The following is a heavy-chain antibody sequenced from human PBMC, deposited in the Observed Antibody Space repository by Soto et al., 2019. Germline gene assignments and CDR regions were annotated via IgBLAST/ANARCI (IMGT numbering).Heavy chain of an antibody. CDR1: GYSFTSYW. CDR3: ARGESVVAATDLNNYYYYYGMDV. V-gene: IGHV5-51*01. J-gene: IGHJ6*02. CDR2: IYPGDSDT. Sequence: ESLKISCKGSGYSFTSYWIGWVRQMPGKGLEWMGIIYPGDSDTRYSPSFQGQVTISADKSISTAYLQWSSLKASDTAMYYCARGESVVAATDLNNYYYYYGMDVWGQGTTVTVSS. D-gene: IGHD2-15*01.